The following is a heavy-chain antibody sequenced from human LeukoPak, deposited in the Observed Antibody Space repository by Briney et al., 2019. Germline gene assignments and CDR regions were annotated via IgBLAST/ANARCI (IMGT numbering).Heavy chain of an antibody. CDR3: ARAVRYFDWLSP. Sequence: ASVKVSCKASGYTFTGYYMHWVRQAPGQGLGWMGWINPNSGGTNYAQKFQGRVTMTRDTSISTAYMELSRLRSDDTAVYYCARAVRYFDWLSPWGQGTLVTVSS. J-gene: IGHJ4*02. CDR1: GYTFTGYY. D-gene: IGHD3-9*01. V-gene: IGHV1-2*02. CDR2: INPNSGGT.